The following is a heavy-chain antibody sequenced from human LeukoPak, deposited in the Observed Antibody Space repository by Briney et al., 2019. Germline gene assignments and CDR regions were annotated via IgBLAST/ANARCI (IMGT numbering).Heavy chain of an antibody. CDR3: ARRGTGASTEDFDY. V-gene: IGHV1-2*02. D-gene: IGHD2-8*02. J-gene: IGHJ4*02. Sequence: ASVKVSCKASGYTFTGYYMHLVRQAPGQGLEWMGWINPNSGGTNYAQKFQGRVTMTRETSISTAYMELSRLRSDDTAVFYCARRGTGASTEDFDYWGQGTLVTVSS. CDR2: INPNSGGT. CDR1: GYTFTGYY.